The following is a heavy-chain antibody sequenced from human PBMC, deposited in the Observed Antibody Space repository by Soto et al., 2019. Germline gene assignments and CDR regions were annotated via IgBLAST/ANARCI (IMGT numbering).Heavy chain of an antibody. V-gene: IGHV3-7*05. CDR2: IKGDGSKT. CDR1: GFSFTNDW. CDR3: TRDVSPVSSDLYFDAFDI. J-gene: IGHJ3*02. Sequence: QLVGSGGGLVQPGGALRLSREASGFSFTNDWMTLVRQAPGKGLEWVANIKGDGSKTSYLDSVRGRFTVSRDNAKGSLYLQMNSLRAEDTALYYCTRDVSPVSSDLYFDAFDIWGQGTMVTVSS. D-gene: IGHD2-8*01.